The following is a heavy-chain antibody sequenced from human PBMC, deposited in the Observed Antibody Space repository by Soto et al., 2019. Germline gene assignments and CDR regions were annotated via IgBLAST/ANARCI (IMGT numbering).Heavy chain of an antibody. J-gene: IGHJ4*02. V-gene: IGHV4-59*01. Sequence: QVQLQESGPGLVKPSETLSLTCTVSGGSISNYYWNWIRQSPGKGLEWIGYIYSSGSTHYNPSLQNRVYMSIDTSKNQVSLKVNSVTAADTAVYYCARDHPHSYGVYYFDYWGQGTPVTVSS. CDR1: GGSISNYY. CDR2: IYSSGST. CDR3: ARDHPHSYGVYYFDY. D-gene: IGHD5-18*01.